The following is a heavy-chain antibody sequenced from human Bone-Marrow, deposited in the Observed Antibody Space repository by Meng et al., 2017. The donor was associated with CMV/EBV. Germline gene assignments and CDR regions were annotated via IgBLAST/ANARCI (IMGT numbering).Heavy chain of an antibody. Sequence: SETLSLTCTVSGGSVSSGSYYWSWIRQPPGKGLEWIGYIYYSGSTNYNPSLKSRVTISVDTSKNQFSLKLSSVTAADTAVYYCARSQFLEFDYWGQGTLVTVSS. J-gene: IGHJ4*02. CDR3: ARSQFLEFDY. CDR2: IYYSGST. D-gene: IGHD3-3*01. V-gene: IGHV4-61*01. CDR1: GGSVSSGSYY.